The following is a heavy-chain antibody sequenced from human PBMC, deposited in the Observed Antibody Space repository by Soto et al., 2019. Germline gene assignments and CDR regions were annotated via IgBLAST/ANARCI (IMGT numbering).Heavy chain of an antibody. J-gene: IGHJ6*02. CDR3: AIRSSLWEPGGDTAMVTDYYYYYGMDV. V-gene: IGHV1-69*13. Sequence: ASVKVSCKASGGTFSSYAISWVRQAPGQGLEWMGGIIPIFGTANYAQKFQGRVTITADESTSTAYMGLSSLRSEDTAVYYCAIRSSLWEPGGDTAMVTDYYYYYGMDVWGQGTTVTVSS. D-gene: IGHD5-18*01. CDR2: IIPIFGTA. CDR1: GGTFSSYA.